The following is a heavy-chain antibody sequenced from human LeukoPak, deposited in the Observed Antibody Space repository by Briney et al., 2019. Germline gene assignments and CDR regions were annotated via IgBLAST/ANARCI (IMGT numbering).Heavy chain of an antibody. Sequence: GGSVKVSCKASGGTFSSYAISWVRQAPGQGLEWMGRIIPILGIANYAQKFQGRVTITADKSTSTAYMELSSLRSEDTAVYYCARGAYSGYATMFDYWGQGTLVTVSS. D-gene: IGHD5-12*01. CDR1: GGTFSSYA. J-gene: IGHJ4*02. CDR2: IIPILGIA. V-gene: IGHV1-69*04. CDR3: ARGAYSGYATMFDY.